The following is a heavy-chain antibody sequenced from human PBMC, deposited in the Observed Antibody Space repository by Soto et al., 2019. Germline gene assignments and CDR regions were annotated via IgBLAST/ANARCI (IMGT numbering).Heavy chain of an antibody. D-gene: IGHD2-21*01. V-gene: IGHV3-21*01. J-gene: IGHJ5*02. CDR1: GFTFSSYS. Sequence: PGGYLRLSCAASGFTFSSYSMNWVRQAPGKGLEWVSSISSSSSYIYYADSVKGRFTISRDNAKNSLYLQMNSLRAEDTAVYYCASCGPTSNDYNWFDPWGQGTLVTVSS. CDR3: ASCGPTSNDYNWFDP. CDR2: ISSSSSYI.